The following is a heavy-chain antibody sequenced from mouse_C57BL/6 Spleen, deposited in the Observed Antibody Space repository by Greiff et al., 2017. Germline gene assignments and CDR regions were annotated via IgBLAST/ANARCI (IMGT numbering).Heavy chain of an antibody. CDR1: GYTFTDYE. J-gene: IGHJ4*01. D-gene: IGHD2-1*01. Sequence: VKLQESGAELVRPGASVTLSCKASGYTFTDYEMHWVKQTPVHGLEWIGAIDPETGGTAYNQKFKGKAILTADKSSSTAYMELRSLTSEDSAVYYCTIGNYMDYWGQGTSVTVSS. CDR3: TIGNYMDY. CDR2: IDPETGGT. V-gene: IGHV1-15*01.